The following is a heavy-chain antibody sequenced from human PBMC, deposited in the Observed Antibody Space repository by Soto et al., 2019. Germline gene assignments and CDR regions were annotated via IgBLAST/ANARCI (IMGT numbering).Heavy chain of an antibody. CDR1: GYTFTSYG. CDR2: ISAYNGNT. CDR3: ARESPSSQWLPTRYFDY. Sequence: GASVKVSCKASGYTFTSYGISWVRQAPGQGLEWMGWISAYNGNTNYAQKLQGRVTMTTDTSTSTAYMELRSLRSDDTAVYYCARESPSSQWLPTRYFDYWGQGTLVTVSS. J-gene: IGHJ4*02. D-gene: IGHD6-19*01. V-gene: IGHV1-18*01.